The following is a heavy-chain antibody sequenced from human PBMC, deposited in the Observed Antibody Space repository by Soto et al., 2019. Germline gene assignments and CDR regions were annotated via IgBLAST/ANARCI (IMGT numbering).Heavy chain of an antibody. V-gene: IGHV4-31*03. CDR3: ARVLGGWFDP. CDR1: GGSISSSSYY. J-gene: IGHJ5*02. CDR2: IYYSGST. D-gene: IGHD3-16*01. Sequence: SETLSLTCTVSGGSISSSSYYWGWICQPPGKGLEWIGYIYYSGSTYYNPSLKSRVTISVDTSKNQFSLKLSSVTAADTAVYYCARVLGGWFDPWGQGTLVTVSS.